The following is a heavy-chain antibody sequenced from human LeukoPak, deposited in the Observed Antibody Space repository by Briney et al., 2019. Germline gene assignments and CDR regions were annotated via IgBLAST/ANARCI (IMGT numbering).Heavy chain of an antibody. D-gene: IGHD3-22*01. V-gene: IGHV4-39*07. Sequence: SETLSLTCTVSGGSISSSSYYWSWIRQPPGKGLEWIGEINHSGSTNYNPSLKSRVTISVDTSKNQFSLKLSSVTAADTAVYYCAGGYDSSGYHFDYWGQGTLVTVSS. CDR1: GGSISSSSYY. CDR2: INHSGST. J-gene: IGHJ4*02. CDR3: AGGYDSSGYHFDY.